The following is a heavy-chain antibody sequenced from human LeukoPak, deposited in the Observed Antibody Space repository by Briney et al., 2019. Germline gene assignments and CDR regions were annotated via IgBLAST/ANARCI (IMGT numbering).Heavy chain of an antibody. V-gene: IGHV3-64*01. CDR2: IRSDGGST. CDR1: GFTFSRYA. CDR3: ARGRWAWNYHEDYFDC. D-gene: IGHD1-7*01. J-gene: IGHJ4*02. Sequence: GGSLRLSCAASGFTFSRYAMHWVRQAPGRGLEYVSAIRSDGGSTYYASSVKGRFTISRDNSKNTLNLQMGILRAEDMAVYYCARGRWAWNYHEDYFDCWGQGTLVTVSS.